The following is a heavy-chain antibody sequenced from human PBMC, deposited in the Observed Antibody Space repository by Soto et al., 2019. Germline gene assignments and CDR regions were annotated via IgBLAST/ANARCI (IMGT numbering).Heavy chain of an antibody. Sequence: EVQLVESGGGLVQPGGSLRLSCEGSGFTLSSFALNWVRQAPGKGLEWVSYISSTGYITYYADSVKGRFSMSRDTAKNSLYLQMNSLRAEDTAVYYCAKWGPHPYGAWGKSGMDVWGKGTTVTVSS. CDR3: AKWGPHPYGAWGKSGMDV. CDR2: ISSTGYIT. CDR1: GFTLSSFA. V-gene: IGHV3-48*01. D-gene: IGHD3-16*01. J-gene: IGHJ6*03.